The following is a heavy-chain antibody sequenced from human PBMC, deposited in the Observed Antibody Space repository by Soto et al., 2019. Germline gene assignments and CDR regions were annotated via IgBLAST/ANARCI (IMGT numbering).Heavy chain of an antibody. J-gene: IGHJ5*02. CDR2: IFPSDSDT. D-gene: IGHD3-22*01. CDR1: GYRVSSFW. Sequence: RGGSLKISCRNSGYRVSSFWVAWVGPMPGKGLEWMGIIFPSDSDTRYSPSFQGQVTISADRSTSTVFLQWASLKASDTAVYFCARKDKSGYFNWFDPWGQGTLVTVSS. CDR3: ARKDKSGYFNWFDP. V-gene: IGHV5-51*01.